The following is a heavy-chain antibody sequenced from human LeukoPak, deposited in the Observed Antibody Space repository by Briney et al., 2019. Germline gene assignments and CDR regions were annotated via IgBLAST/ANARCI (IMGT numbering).Heavy chain of an antibody. CDR3: ARVVVVPAAIEGYWYFDL. J-gene: IGHJ2*01. V-gene: IGHV4-39*01. CDR1: GGSISSSSYY. Sequence: PSETLSLTCTVSGGSISSSSYYWGWIRQPPGKGLEWIGSIYYSGSTYYNPSLKSRVTISVDTSKNQFSLKLSSVTAADTAVYYCARVVVVPAAIEGYWYFDLWGRGTLVTVSS. CDR2: IYYSGST. D-gene: IGHD2-2*01.